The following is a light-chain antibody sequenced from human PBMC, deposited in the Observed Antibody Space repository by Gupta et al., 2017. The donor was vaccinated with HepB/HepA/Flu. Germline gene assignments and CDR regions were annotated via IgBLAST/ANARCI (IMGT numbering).Light chain of an antibody. J-gene: IGLJ2*01. CDR1: SSNIGGGLD. V-gene: IGLV1-40*01. CDR2: GNS. Sequence: QSLLTPPRSVSGAPGQRVPLSCTGSSSNIGGGLDVHWNQQLPGTARNLLIYGNSLRPSGVPDRFSGSKSGTSASLAITGLQAEDEADYYGQSHDSSLIGSVAFGGGTKLTVL. CDR3: QSHDSSLIGSVA.